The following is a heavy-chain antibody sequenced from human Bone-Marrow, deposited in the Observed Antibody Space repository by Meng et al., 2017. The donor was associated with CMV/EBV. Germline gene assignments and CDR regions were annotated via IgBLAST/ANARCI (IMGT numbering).Heavy chain of an antibody. J-gene: IGHJ6*02. Sequence: SETLSLTCTVSGDSISSSSYYWGWIRQPPGKGLEWIGSIYYSGSTYYNPSLKSRVTISVDTSKNQFSLKLSSVTAADTAVYYCARIYYYGMDVWGQGTTVTVSS. V-gene: IGHV4-39*07. CDR1: GDSISSSSYY. CDR3: ARIYYYGMDV. CDR2: IYYSGST.